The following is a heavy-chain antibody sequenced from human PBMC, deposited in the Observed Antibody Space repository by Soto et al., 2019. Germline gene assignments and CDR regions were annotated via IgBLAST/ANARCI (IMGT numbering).Heavy chain of an antibody. CDR1: GFTFSSYG. D-gene: IGHD6-19*01. CDR3: ARELPIAVAVGEAFYYYYGMDV. CDR2: IWYDGSNK. V-gene: IGHV3-33*01. J-gene: IGHJ6*02. Sequence: QVQLVESGGGVAQPGRSLRLSCAASGFTFSSYGMHWVRQAPGKGLEWVAVIWYDGSNKYYADSVKGRFTISRDNSKNTLYLQMNSLRAEDTAVYYCARELPIAVAVGEAFYYYYGMDVWGQGTTVTVSS.